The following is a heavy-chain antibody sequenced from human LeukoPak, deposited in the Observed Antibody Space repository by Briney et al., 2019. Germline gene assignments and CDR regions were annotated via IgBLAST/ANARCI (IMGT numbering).Heavy chain of an antibody. V-gene: IGHV1-46*01. CDR3: ARGGSLP. J-gene: IGHJ5*02. CDR2: INPSGGST. Sequence: ASVKVSCKASGYTFTSYYMHWVRQAPGRGLEWMGIINPSGGSTSYAQKFQGRVTMTRDTSSTVYMELSSLRSEDTAVYYCARGGSLPWGQGTLVTVSS. CDR1: GYTFTSYY. D-gene: IGHD3-16*02.